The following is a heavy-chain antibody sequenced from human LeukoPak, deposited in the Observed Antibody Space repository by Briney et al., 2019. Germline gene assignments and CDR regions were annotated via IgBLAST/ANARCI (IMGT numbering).Heavy chain of an antibody. J-gene: IGHJ4*02. CDR2: ISSSSSYI. Sequence: GGSLRLSCAASGFTFSSYSMNWVRQAPGKGLEWVSSISSSSSYIYYADSVKGRFTISRDNAKNSLYLQMNSLRAEGTAVYYCARVLVDHFDYWGQGTLVTVSS. CDR1: GFTFSSYS. D-gene: IGHD2-8*01. CDR3: ARVLVDHFDY. V-gene: IGHV3-21*01.